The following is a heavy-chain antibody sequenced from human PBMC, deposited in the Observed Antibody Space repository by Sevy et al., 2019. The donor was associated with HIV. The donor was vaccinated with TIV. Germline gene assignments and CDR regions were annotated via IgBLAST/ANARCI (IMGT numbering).Heavy chain of an antibody. CDR3: ARYKLVGATLTVQGNRFDP. V-gene: IGHV4-34*01. D-gene: IGHD1-26*01. CDR1: GGSFSGYY. CDR2: INHSGST. Sequence: SETLSLTCAVYGGSFSGYYWSWIRQPPGKGLEWIGEINHSGSTNYNPSLKSRVTISVDTSKNQFSLQLSSVTAADTAVYCCARYKLVGATLTVQGNRFDPWGQGTLVTVSS. J-gene: IGHJ5*02.